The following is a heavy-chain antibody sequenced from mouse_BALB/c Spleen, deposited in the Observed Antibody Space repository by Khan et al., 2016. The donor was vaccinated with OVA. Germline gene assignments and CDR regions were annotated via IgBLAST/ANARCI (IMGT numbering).Heavy chain of an antibody. CDR1: GYSITRDYA. CDR2: ISNTGST. CDR3: ASELGRYYAMDY. V-gene: IGHV3-2*02. Sequence: EVQLQESGPGLVKPSQSLSLTCTVTGYSITRDYAWNWIRQFPGNKLEWMGYISNTGSTDYNPSLKSRISITRDTSKNQFFLQLNSVPTEDTATYYCASELGRYYAMDYWGQGTSVTVSS. J-gene: IGHJ4*01. D-gene: IGHD4-1*01.